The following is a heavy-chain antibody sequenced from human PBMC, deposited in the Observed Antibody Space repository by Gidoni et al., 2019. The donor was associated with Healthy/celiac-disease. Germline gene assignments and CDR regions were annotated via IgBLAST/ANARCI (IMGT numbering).Heavy chain of an antibody. Sequence: QVQLQQWGAGLLKPSETLSLTCAVYGGSFSGYYWSWIRQPPGKGLEWIGEINHSGSTNYNPSLKSRVTISVDTSKNQFSLKLSSVTAADTAVYYCGRIPPGSSYYDYGMDVWGQGTTVTVSS. CDR3: GRIPPGSSYYDYGMDV. V-gene: IGHV4-34*01. CDR1: GGSFSGYY. CDR2: INHSGST. J-gene: IGHJ6*02. D-gene: IGHD2-15*01.